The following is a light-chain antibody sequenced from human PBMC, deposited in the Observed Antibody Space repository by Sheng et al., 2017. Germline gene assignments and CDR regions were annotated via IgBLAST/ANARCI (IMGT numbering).Light chain of an antibody. CDR2: GKN. J-gene: IGLJ2*01. V-gene: IGLV3-19*01. CDR1: SLRNYY. Sequence: SSELTQDPAVSVALGQTVRITCQGDSLRNYYASWYQQKPRQAPVVVIYGKNNRPSGIPDRFSGSSSGNTASLTITGAQAEDEADYYCNSRDSSGNPHVVFGGGTKLTVL. CDR3: NSRDSSGNPHVV.